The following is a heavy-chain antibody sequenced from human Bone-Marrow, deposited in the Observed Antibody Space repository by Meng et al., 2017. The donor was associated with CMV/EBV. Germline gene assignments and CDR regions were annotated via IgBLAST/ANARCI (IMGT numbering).Heavy chain of an antibody. V-gene: IGHV1-69*05. Sequence: SVKVSCKASGGTFSSYAISWVRQAPGQGLEWMGGIIPIFGTANYAQKFQGRVTITTDESTSTAYMELSSLKSEDTAVYYCARGPSGNWNPYFDDWGQGTLVTVSS. J-gene: IGHJ4*02. D-gene: IGHD1-1*01. CDR3: ARGPSGNWNPYFDD. CDR1: GGTFSSYA. CDR2: IIPIFGTA.